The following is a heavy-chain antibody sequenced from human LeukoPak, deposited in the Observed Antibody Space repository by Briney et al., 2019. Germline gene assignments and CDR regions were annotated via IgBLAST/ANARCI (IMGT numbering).Heavy chain of an antibody. CDR2: IYYSGST. CDR1: GGSISNYY. Sequence: PSETLSLTCTVSGGSISNYYWSWIRQPPGKGLEWIGYIYYSGSTNYNPSLKSRVTISVDTSKNQFSLKLTSLTAADTAVYYCARLNRGAPNWFDPWGQGTLVTVSS. J-gene: IGHJ5*02. V-gene: IGHV4-59*01. CDR3: ARLNRGAPNWFDP. D-gene: IGHD3-10*01.